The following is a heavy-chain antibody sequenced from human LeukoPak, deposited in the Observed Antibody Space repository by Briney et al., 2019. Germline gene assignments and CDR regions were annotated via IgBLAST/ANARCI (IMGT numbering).Heavy chain of an antibody. J-gene: IGHJ6*03. CDR2: ISSSSSYI. D-gene: IGHD2-15*01. Sequence: GGSLRLSCAASGFTFSSYSMSWVRQAPGKGLEWVSSISSSSSYIYYADSVKGRFTISRDNAKNSLYLQMNSLRAEDTAVYYCARYSEKGLWYYYYYMDVWGKGTTVTVSS. CDR1: GFTFSSYS. V-gene: IGHV3-21*06. CDR3: ARYSEKGLWYYYYYMDV.